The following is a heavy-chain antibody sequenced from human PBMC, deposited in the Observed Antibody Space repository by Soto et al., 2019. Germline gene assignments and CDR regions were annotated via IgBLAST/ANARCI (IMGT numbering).Heavy chain of an antibody. V-gene: IGHV1-18*01. D-gene: IGHD6-19*01. CDR3: SRCYCRVGSCFTCWHFDL. Sequence: QGQLVQSGAEVRKPGASVKVSCQASGYIFNNYGLSWVRQVPGQGLQWVGWIGTYIGKPDYAQKVRDRVSMTAVPTANTAYMVVRRLTSLDSAFSYWSRCYCRVGSCFTCWHFDLWGRGTLVTVSS. J-gene: IGHJ2*01. CDR1: GYIFNNYG. CDR2: IGTYIGKP.